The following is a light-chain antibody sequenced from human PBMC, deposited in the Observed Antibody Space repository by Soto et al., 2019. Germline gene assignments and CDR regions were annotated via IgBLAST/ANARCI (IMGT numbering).Light chain of an antibody. V-gene: IGKV1-5*03. CDR2: KAS. CDR1: QSISSW. Sequence: DXXXTQSPSTLSASVGDRVTITCRASQSISSWLAWYQQKPGKAPKLLIYKASSLESGVPSRFSGSGSGTEFTLTISSLQPDDFATYYCQQYNSYSLFGQGTKVEIK. CDR3: QQYNSYSL. J-gene: IGKJ1*01.